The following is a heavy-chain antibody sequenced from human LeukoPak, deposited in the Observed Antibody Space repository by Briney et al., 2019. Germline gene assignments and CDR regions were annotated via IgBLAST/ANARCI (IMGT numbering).Heavy chain of an antibody. V-gene: IGHV4-34*01. D-gene: IGHD5-24*01. CDR3: AREMATIFGFDY. CDR1: GGSFSGYY. J-gene: IGHJ4*02. Sequence: PSETLSLTCAVYGGSFSGYYWSWIRQPPGKGLEWIGEINHSGSTNYNPSLKSRVTISVDTSKNQFSLKLSSVTAADTAVYYCAREMATIFGFDYWGQGTLVTVSS. CDR2: INHSGST.